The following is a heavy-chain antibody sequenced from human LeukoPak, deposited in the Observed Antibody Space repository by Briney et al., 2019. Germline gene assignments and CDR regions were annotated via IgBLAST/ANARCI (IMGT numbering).Heavy chain of an antibody. Sequence: PSETLSLTCTVSGASISSYYWSWVRQPPGEGLEWIGYIYYTGSTNYNPSLKSRVTMSVDTSKNHLSLNLKSVTAADTAVYYCARDRTMVRGVLGDLNYFDYWGQGTLVTVSS. CDR2: IYYTGST. CDR1: GASISSYY. D-gene: IGHD3-10*01. J-gene: IGHJ4*02. CDR3: ARDRTMVRGVLGDLNYFDY. V-gene: IGHV4-59*01.